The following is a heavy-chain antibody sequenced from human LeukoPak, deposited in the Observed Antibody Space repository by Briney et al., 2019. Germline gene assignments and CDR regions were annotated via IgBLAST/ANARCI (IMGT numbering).Heavy chain of an antibody. CDR2: VHLSGRT. CDR3: AREGGPYRPLDY. J-gene: IGHJ4*02. CDR1: GGSISTTNW. V-gene: IGHV4-4*02. Sequence: PLETLSLTCGVSGGSISTTNWWTWVRQPPGEGLEWIGEVHLSGRTHYNPSLESRVTMSVDMSENHISLRLTSVTAADTAVYYCAREGGPYRPLDYSGQGTLVTVSS.